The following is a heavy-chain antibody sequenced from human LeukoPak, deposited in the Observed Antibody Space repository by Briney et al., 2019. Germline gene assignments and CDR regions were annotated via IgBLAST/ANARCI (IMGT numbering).Heavy chain of an antibody. CDR2: INPSGGST. D-gene: IGHD3-22*01. V-gene: IGHV1-46*01. Sequence: ASEMVSCKASGGTCISYAISWVRQASGQWLEWMGIINPSGGSTSYAQKFQGRVTMTRDTSTSTVYMELSSLRSEDTAVYYCASSRYYYDSSGYYSLDYWGQGTLVTVSS. CDR3: ASSRYYYDSSGYYSLDY. CDR1: GGTCISYA. J-gene: IGHJ4*02.